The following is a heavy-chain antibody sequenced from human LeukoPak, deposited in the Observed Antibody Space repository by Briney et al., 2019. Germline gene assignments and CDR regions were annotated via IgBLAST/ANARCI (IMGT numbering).Heavy chain of an antibody. Sequence: SETLSLTCTVSGGSISSGSYYWSWIRQPAGTGLEWIGRIYTSGSTNYNPSLKSRVTISVDTSKNQFSLKLSSVTAADTAVYYCAREWYPFDYWGQGTLVTVSS. J-gene: IGHJ4*02. D-gene: IGHD6-13*01. V-gene: IGHV4-61*02. CDR1: GGSISSGSYY. CDR3: AREWYPFDY. CDR2: IYTSGST.